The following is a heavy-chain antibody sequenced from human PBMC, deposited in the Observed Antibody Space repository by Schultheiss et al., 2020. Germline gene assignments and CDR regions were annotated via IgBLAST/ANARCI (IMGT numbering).Heavy chain of an antibody. J-gene: IGHJ5*02. Sequence: SETLSLTCTVSGGSISSGDYYWSWIRQPAGKGLEWIGRIYTSGSTNYNPSLKSRVTISVDTSKNQVSLKLRFVTAADTAVYFCARGSDLDPWGQGTLVTVSS. CDR3: ARGSDLDP. V-gene: IGHV4-61*02. CDR2: IYTSGST. CDR1: GGSISSGDYY.